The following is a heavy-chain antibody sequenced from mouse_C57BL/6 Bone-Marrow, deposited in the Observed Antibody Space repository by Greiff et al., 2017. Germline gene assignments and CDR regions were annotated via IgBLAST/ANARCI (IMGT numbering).Heavy chain of an antibody. V-gene: IGHV5-9-1*02. CDR3: TSEWDYDEGFAY. Sequence: EVKLVESGEGLVKPGGSLKLSCAASGFTFSSYAMSWVRQTPEKRLEWVAYISSGGDYIYYADTVKGRFTISRDNARNTLYLQMSSLKSEDTAMYYCTSEWDYDEGFAYWGQGTLVTVSA. CDR1: GFTFSSYA. CDR2: ISSGGDYI. D-gene: IGHD2-4*01. J-gene: IGHJ3*01.